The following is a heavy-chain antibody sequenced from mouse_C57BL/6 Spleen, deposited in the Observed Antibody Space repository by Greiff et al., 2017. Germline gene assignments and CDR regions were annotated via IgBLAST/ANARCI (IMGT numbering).Heavy chain of an antibody. CDR1: GFTFSSYA. Sequence: EVMLVESGEGLVKPGGSLKLSCAASGFTFSSYAMSWVRQTPEKRLEWVAYISSGGDYIYYADTVKGRFTISRDNARNTLYLQMSSLKSEDTAMYYGTRGSSGYAGAMDYWGQGTSVTVSS. CDR2: ISSGGDYI. V-gene: IGHV5-9-1*02. D-gene: IGHD3-2*02. J-gene: IGHJ4*01. CDR3: TRGSSGYAGAMDY.